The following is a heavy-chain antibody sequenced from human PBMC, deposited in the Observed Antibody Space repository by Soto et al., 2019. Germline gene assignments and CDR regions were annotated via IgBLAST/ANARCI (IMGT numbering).Heavy chain of an antibody. D-gene: IGHD1-26*01. CDR1: GFTFSSYG. CDR2: ISYGGSNK. Sequence: QVQLVESGGGVVQPGRSLRLSCAASGFTFSSYGMHWVRQAPGKGLEWGAVISYGGSNKYYADSVKGRFTISRDNSKNTLYLQMNSLRAEDTAVYYCAKDVVVGATTGLGDYYYYYGMDVWGQGTTVTVSS. V-gene: IGHV3-30*18. CDR3: AKDVVVGATTGLGDYYYYYGMDV. J-gene: IGHJ6*02.